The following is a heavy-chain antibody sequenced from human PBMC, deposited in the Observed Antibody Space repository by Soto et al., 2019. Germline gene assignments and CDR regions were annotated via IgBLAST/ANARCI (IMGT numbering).Heavy chain of an antibody. CDR2: INPGNGNT. CDR1: GYTFTNYA. Sequence: QVQLVQSGAEVKKPGASVKVSCKASGYTFTNYAMHWVRQAPGQRLEWMGWINPGNGNTKYSQNFQGRVTITRDTSASTAYMELSGLRSEDTAVYYCARGAPPDYWGRGTLVTVSS. CDR3: ARGAPPDY. V-gene: IGHV1-3*01. D-gene: IGHD3-10*01. J-gene: IGHJ4*02.